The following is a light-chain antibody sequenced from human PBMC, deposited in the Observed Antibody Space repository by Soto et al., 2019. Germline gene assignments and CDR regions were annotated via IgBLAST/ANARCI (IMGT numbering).Light chain of an antibody. J-gene: IGKJ3*01. Sequence: EIVLTQSPGTLSLSPGKRATLYCRASQRVGSNYLAWYQQKPGQAPRVLIYGASSRATGIPDRFSGSGSGADFTLTISSLEPEDFAGYYCQQYTPSPFTFGPGTKVDIK. V-gene: IGKV3-20*01. CDR1: QRVGSNY. CDR3: QQYTPSPFT. CDR2: GAS.